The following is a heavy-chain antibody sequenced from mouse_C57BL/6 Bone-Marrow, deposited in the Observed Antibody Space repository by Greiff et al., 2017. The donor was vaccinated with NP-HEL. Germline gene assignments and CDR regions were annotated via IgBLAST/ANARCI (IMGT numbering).Heavy chain of an antibody. Sequence: VQLKQSGPELVKPGASVKMSCKASGYTFTDYNMHWVKQSHGKSLEWIGYINPNNGGTSYNQKFKGKATLTVNKSSSTAYMELRSLTSEDSAVYYCARHYGPAWFAYWGQGTLVTVSA. V-gene: IGHV1-22*01. D-gene: IGHD1-1*01. CDR2: INPNNGGT. CDR3: ARHYGPAWFAY. J-gene: IGHJ3*01. CDR1: GYTFTDYN.